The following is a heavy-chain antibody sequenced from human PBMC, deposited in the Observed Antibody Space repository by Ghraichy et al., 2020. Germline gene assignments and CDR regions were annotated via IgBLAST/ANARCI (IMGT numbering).Heavy chain of an antibody. CDR1: GFTFSSYA. Sequence: GESLNISCAASGFTFSSYAMHWVRPAPGKGLEWVAVISYDGSNKYYADSVKGRFTISRDNSKNTLYLQMNSLRAEDTAVYYCAREVRVRRGGNDYWGQGTLVTVSS. CDR3: AREVRVRRGGNDY. J-gene: IGHJ4*02. V-gene: IGHV3-30*04. CDR2: ISYDGSNK. D-gene: IGHD3-10*01.